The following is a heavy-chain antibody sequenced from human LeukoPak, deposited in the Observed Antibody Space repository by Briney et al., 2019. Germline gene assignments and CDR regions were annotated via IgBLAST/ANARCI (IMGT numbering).Heavy chain of an antibody. CDR1: GFTFSPYA. CDR2: ISGSDGST. CDR3: ATASYSSGPYYYGMDV. D-gene: IGHD6-19*01. J-gene: IGHJ6*02. Sequence: PGGSLRLSCAGSGFTFSPYALSWVRQAPGKGLEWVSSISGSDGSTFYADSVKGRFSISRDNSKNTLYLHMNSLRAEDTALYYCATASYSSGPYYYGMDVWGHGTTVTVSS. V-gene: IGHV3-23*01.